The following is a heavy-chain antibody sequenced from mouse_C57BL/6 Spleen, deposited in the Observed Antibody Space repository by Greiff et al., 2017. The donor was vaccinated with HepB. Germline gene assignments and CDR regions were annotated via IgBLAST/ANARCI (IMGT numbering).Heavy chain of an antibody. CDR2: INPGSGGT. CDR1: GYAFTNYL. Sequence: QVQLQQSGAELVRPGTSVKVSCKASGYAFTNYLIEWVKQRPGQGLEWIGVINPGSGGTNYNEKFKGKATLTADKSSSTAYMQLSSLTSEDSAVYFCARGYGSSYWVAYWGQGTLVTVSA. CDR3: ARGYGSSYWVAY. V-gene: IGHV1-54*01. J-gene: IGHJ3*01. D-gene: IGHD1-1*01.